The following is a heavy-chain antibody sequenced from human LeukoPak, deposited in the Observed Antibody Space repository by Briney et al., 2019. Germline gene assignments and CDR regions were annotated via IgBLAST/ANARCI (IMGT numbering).Heavy chain of an antibody. CDR1: GFTFSRYG. J-gene: IGHJ6*04. CDR2: ISYDGSNK. D-gene: IGHD3-10*02. V-gene: IGHV3-30*18. Sequence: GRSLRLSCAASGFTFSRYGMHWVRQAPGKGLEWVAVISYDGSNKYYADSVKGRFTISRDNSKNSLYLQMNSLRAEDTAVYYCAELGITMIGGVWGKGTTVTISS. CDR3: AELGITMIGGV.